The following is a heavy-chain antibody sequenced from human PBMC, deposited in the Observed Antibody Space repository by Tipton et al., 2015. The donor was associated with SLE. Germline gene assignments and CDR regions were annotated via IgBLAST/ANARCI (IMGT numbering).Heavy chain of an antibody. CDR1: GFTFSSYA. J-gene: IGHJ4*02. CDR3: ARVAERYDYGGNSGRKDYFDY. V-gene: IGHV3-30*01. CDR2: ISYDGSNK. Sequence: QVQLVQSGGVVVQPGGSLRLSWAASGFTFSSYAMHWVRQAPGKGLEWVAVISYDGSNKYYADSVKGRFTISRDNSKNTLYLQMNSLRAEDTAVYYCARVAERYDYGGNSGRKDYFDYWGQGTLVTVSS. D-gene: IGHD4-23*01.